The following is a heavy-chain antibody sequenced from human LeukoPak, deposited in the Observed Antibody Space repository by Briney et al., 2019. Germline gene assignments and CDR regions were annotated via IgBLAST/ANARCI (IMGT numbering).Heavy chain of an antibody. J-gene: IGHJ5*02. V-gene: IGHV3-21*01. D-gene: IGHD6-13*01. Sequence: GGSLRLSCAASGFTFSSYSMNWVRQAPGKGLEWVSSISSSSSYIYYADSVKGRFTISRDNAKNSLYLQMNSLRAEDTAVYYCARAPYSSSWSYRWFDPWGQGTLVTVSS. CDR1: GFTFSSYS. CDR3: ARAPYSSSWSYRWFDP. CDR2: ISSSSSYI.